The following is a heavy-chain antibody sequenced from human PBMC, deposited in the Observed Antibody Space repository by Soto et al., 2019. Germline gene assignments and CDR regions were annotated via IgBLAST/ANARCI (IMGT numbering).Heavy chain of an antibody. CDR1: GGSISPFY. CDR3: ARGGRDGFDI. J-gene: IGHJ3*02. V-gene: IGHV4-4*07. Sequence: SETLSLTCSVSGGSISPFYWNWIRQSAEKGLAGIGRVYITGSTNXHPSLKSRVTMSVDTSKNQFSLKMSSVTAADTAVYYCARGGRDGFDIGRQGTRVTVSS. CDR2: VYITGST.